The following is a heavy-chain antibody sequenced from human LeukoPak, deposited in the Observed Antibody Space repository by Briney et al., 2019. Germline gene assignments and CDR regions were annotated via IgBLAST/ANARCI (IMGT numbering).Heavy chain of an antibody. D-gene: IGHD3-22*01. CDR1: GGSISSSSYY. CDR2: IYYSGST. V-gene: IGHV4-39*01. J-gene: IGHJ4*02. CDR3: AGHYDSSGAYDY. Sequence: PSETLSPTCTVSGGSISSSSYYWGWIRQPPGKGLEWIGSIYYSGSTYYNPSLKSRVTISVDTSKNQFSLKLSSVTAADTAVYYCAGHYDSSGAYDYWGQGTLVTVSS.